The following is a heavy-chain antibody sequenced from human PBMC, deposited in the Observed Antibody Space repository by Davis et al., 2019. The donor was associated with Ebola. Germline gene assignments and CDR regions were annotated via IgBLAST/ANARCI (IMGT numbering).Heavy chain of an antibody. CDR3: ARAGWYSSSSYDY. Sequence: SETLSLTCTVSGGSISSYYWSWIRQPPGKGLEWIGYIYYSGSTNYNPSLKSRVTISVDTSKNQFSLKLSSVTAADTAGYYCARAGWYSSSSYDYWGQGTLVTVSS. J-gene: IGHJ4*02. V-gene: IGHV4-59*01. CDR2: IYYSGST. CDR1: GGSISSYY. D-gene: IGHD6-6*01.